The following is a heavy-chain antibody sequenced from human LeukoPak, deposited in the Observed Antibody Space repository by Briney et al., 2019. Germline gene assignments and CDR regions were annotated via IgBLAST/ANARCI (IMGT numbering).Heavy chain of an antibody. V-gene: IGHV4-39*01. Sequence: SETLSLTCTVSGGSISSSSYYWSWIRQPPGTGLEWIGSIYYSGSTYYNPSLKSRVTISVDTSKNQFSLKLSSVTAADTAVYYCAGPRRDGYPQYYFDYWGQGTLVTVSS. J-gene: IGHJ4*02. D-gene: IGHD5-24*01. CDR1: GGSISSSSYY. CDR2: IYYSGST. CDR3: AGPRRDGYPQYYFDY.